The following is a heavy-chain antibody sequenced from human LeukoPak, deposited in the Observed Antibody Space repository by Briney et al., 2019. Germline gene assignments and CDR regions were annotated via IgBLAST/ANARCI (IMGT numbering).Heavy chain of an antibody. CDR2: IKSKADGGAT. V-gene: IGHV3-15*01. J-gene: IGHJ4*02. D-gene: IGHD2/OR15-2a*01. CDR3: ATDALFSAY. Sequence: GGSLRLSCGASGFPFQNAWMSWVRQAPGKGLDWVGRIKSKADGGATDYAAAVQDKFTISRDDSESMLYLEMSSLTTDDTGVYFCATDALFSAYWGQGTPVTVSS. CDR1: GFPFQNAW.